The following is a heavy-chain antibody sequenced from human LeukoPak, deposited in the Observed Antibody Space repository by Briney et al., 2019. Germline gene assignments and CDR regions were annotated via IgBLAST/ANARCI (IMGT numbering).Heavy chain of an antibody. CDR3: ARDLQQLGQHNFDY. CDR2: ISSSSSTI. J-gene: IGHJ4*02. V-gene: IGHV3-48*01. Sequence: GGSLRLSCAASGFTFSSYSMNWVRQAPGKGLEWVSYISSSSSTIYYADSVKGRFTISRDNAKNLLYLQMNSLRAEDTAVYYCARDLQQLGQHNFDYWGQGTLVTVSS. D-gene: IGHD6-13*01. CDR1: GFTFSSYS.